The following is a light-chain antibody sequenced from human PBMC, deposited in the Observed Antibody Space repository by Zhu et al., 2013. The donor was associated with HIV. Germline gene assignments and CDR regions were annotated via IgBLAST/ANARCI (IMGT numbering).Light chain of an antibody. Sequence: DIQMTQSPSTLSASVGDRVSITCRASQSISSWLAWYQQKPGKAPKLLIYKASNLESGVPSRFSGSGSGTEFTLTISSLQPDDFATYFCQQYQSYATFGQGTKVDI. CDR3: QQYQSYAT. V-gene: IGKV1-5*03. J-gene: IGKJ1*01. CDR1: QSISSW. CDR2: KAS.